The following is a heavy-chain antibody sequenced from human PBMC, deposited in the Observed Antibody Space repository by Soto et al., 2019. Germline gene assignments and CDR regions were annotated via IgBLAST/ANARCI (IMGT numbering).Heavy chain of an antibody. V-gene: IGHV5-10-1*03. D-gene: IGHD2-8*01. CDR3: ASIGDYCTNGVCYADY. Sequence: EVQLVQSGAEVKKPGESLRISCKGSGYSFTSYWISWVRQMPGKGLEWMGRIDPSDSYTNYSPSFQGHVTISADKSISTAYLQWSSLKASDTAMYYCASIGDYCTNGVCYADYWGQGTLVTVSS. CDR1: GYSFTSYW. J-gene: IGHJ4*02. CDR2: IDPSDSYT.